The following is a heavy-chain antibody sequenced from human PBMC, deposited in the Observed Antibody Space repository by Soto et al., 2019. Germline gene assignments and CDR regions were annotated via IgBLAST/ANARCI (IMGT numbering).Heavy chain of an antibody. Sequence: EVQLLESGGDLVQPGGSLRLSCADSGFTFRLYDMSWVRQAPGKGLEWVSSLSASGDRTDYVDSVKGRFAISRDNSKNMVYLQMSSLRSEDTAVYYCVPLNWNHPANFDYWGQGTQVPVSS. V-gene: IGHV3-23*01. J-gene: IGHJ4*02. D-gene: IGHD1-1*01. CDR2: LSASGDRT. CDR3: VPLNWNHPANFDY. CDR1: GFTFRLYD.